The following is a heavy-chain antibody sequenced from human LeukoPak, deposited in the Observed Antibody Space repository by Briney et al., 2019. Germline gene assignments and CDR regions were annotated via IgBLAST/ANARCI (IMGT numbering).Heavy chain of an antibody. V-gene: IGHV4-4*02. CDR1: GDSISNNNW. J-gene: IGHJ5*02. CDR3: ARAKWFDP. Sequence: SETLSLTCAVSGDSISNNNWWTWVRQPPGKGLEWIGETNGGGSSNYSPSLKSRVTISVDKSKNQFSLKLDSVTAADTAVYYYARAKWFDPWGQGTLVTVSS. CDR2: TNGGGSS.